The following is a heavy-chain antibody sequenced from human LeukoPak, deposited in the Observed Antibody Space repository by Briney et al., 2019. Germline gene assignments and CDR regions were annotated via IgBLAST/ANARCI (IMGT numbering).Heavy chain of an antibody. CDR1: GDSISTYY. J-gene: IGHJ4*02. CDR3: SNGGASSQFLDY. D-gene: IGHD2-2*01. Sequence: SETLSLTCTVSGDSISTYYWSWMRQPPGKGLECIGYIYHSGSTNYNPSLKSRVTISLDTSKNQFSLKLSSVTAADTAVYYCSNGGASSQFLDYWGQGILVTVSS. V-gene: IGHV4-59*01. CDR2: IYHSGST.